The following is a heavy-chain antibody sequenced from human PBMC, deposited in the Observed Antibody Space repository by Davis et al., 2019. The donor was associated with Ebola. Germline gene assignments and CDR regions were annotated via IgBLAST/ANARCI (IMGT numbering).Heavy chain of an antibody. V-gene: IGHV1-3*01. CDR2: INAGNGNT. J-gene: IGHJ4*02. D-gene: IGHD2-15*01. CDR3: ARDLMVVVVVAATPRFDY. CDR1: GYTFTSYA. Sequence: ASVKVSCKASGYTFTSYAMHWVRQAPGQRLEWMGWINAGNGNTKYSQKLQGRVTMTTDTSTSTAYMELRSLRSDDTAVYYCARDLMVVVVVAATPRFDYWGQGTLVTVSS.